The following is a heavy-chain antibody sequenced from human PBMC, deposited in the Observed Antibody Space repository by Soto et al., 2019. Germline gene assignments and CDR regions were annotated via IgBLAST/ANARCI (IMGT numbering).Heavy chain of an antibody. V-gene: IGHV3-33*01. CDR2: IWYDGSNK. D-gene: IGHD3-22*01. J-gene: IGHJ4*02. CDR3: ARGGYYYDSSGYSY. CDR1: GFTFSSYG. Sequence: GGSLRLSCAASGFTFSSYGMHWVRQAPGKGLEWVAVIWYDGSNKYYADSVKGRFTISRDNSKNTLYLQMNSLRAEDTVVYYCARGGYYYDSSGYSYWGQGTLVTVSS.